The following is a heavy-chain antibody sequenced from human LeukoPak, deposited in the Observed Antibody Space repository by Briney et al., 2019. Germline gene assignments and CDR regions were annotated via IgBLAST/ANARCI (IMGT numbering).Heavy chain of an antibody. V-gene: IGHV4-59*01. D-gene: IGHD2/OR15-2a*01. J-gene: IGHJ6*02. Sequence: SETLSLTCTVSGGSISSYYWSWIRQPPGKGLDWIGYIYYSGSTNYNPSLKSRVTISLDTSKNQFSLKLTSVTAADTAVYYWAREPLYGARYGMDVWGQGTTVTVSS. CDR1: GGSISSYY. CDR3: AREPLYGARYGMDV. CDR2: IYYSGST.